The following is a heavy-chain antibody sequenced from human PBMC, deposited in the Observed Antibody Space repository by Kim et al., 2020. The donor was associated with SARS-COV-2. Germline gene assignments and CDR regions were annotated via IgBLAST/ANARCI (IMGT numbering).Heavy chain of an antibody. CDR2: VTSDGSSK. CDR1: GFTFSSYA. D-gene: IGHD3-16*01. Sequence: GGSLRLSCVASGFTFSSYAMHWVRQAPGKGLVWVAGVTSDGSSKNYADSVKGRFTISRDNARNTLYLQMNSLRAEDTAVYYCARISTGYVGDEFEYWG. J-gene: IGHJ4*01. CDR3: ARISTGYVGDEFEY. V-gene: IGHV3-74*01.